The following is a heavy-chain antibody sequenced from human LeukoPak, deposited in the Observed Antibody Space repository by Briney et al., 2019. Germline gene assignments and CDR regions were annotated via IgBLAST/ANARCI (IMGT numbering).Heavy chain of an antibody. Sequence: GASVKVSCKASGYTFTSYYMHWVRQAPGQGLEWMGIINPSGGSTSYAQKFQGRVTMTRDTSISTAYMELSRLRSDDTAVYYCARGDYDILTDYYFDYWGQGTLVTVSS. V-gene: IGHV1-46*01. D-gene: IGHD3-9*01. CDR1: GYTFTSYY. J-gene: IGHJ4*02. CDR3: ARGDYDILTDYYFDY. CDR2: INPSGGST.